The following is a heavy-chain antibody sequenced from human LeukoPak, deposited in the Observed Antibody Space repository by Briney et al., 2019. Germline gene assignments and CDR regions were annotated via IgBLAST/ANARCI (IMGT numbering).Heavy chain of an antibody. D-gene: IGHD3-22*01. CDR3: ARDLPPLYYDSSGFPLDY. J-gene: IGHJ4*02. V-gene: IGHV3-7*03. Sequence: GGSLRLSCAASGFTFSNYWMNWVRQAPGKGLEWVANIKQDGSEKYYVDSVKGRFTISRDNAKNSLYLQMNSLRAEDTAVYYCARDLPPLYYDSSGFPLDYWGQGTLVTVSS. CDR2: IKQDGSEK. CDR1: GFTFSNYW.